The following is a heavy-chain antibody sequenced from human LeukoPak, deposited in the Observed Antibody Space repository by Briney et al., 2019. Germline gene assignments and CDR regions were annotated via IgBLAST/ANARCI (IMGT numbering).Heavy chain of an antibody. V-gene: IGHV3-72*01. CDR2: SATTKPNSCTT. J-gene: IGHJ4*02. D-gene: IGHD2-15*01. CDR3: VRVVTRDSGWYHFDN. CDR1: GFTITDHH. Sequence: PWGSLRLSCAVAGFTITDHHRVWVRQAPGKGLEWVGRSATTKPNSCTTQYAASVRGRVSISQDNSQNSLYLQLNSLKPEDTAVYYCVRVVTRDSGWYHFDNWGLGTVVTVSS.